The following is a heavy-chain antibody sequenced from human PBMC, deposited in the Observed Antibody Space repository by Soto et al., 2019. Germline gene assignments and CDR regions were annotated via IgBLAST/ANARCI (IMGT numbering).Heavy chain of an antibody. D-gene: IGHD6-6*01. J-gene: IGHJ6*03. V-gene: IGHV3-49*03. CDR1: GLPFGDNG. Sequence: VQVVESGGGLVQPGRSLRLSCIVSGLPFGDNGLSWLRQAPGTGLEWIGFIGAKTHGGTTEYAASVKDRFTISRDDSKIIAYLQMNSLKTEDTAVYYCASVGYIISYGYFYMNVWGKGTTVTVSS. CDR2: IGAKTHGGTT. CDR3: ASVGYIISYGYFYMNV.